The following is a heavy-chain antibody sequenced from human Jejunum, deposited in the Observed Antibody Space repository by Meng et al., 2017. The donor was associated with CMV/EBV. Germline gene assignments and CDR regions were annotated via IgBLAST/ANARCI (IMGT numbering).Heavy chain of an antibody. J-gene: IGHJ4*02. V-gene: IGHV3-73*01. CDR1: FTLSGSA. D-gene: IGHD3-10*01. CDR2: IRSKAINYAT. CDR3: TRSPPGQFGFVDY. Sequence: FTLSGSAVHWVRQAYGKGLEWVGRIRSKAINYATEYAAPVKGRFTISRDDSKNTAYLQMNSLKIEDTAVYYCTRSPPGQFGFVDYWGQGTLVTVSS.